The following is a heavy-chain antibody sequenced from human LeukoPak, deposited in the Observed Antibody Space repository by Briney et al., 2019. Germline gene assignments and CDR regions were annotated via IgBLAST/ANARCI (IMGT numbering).Heavy chain of an antibody. CDR3: ARESRGYYYGSGSYYNWFDP. CDR2: IYTSGST. V-gene: IGHV4-4*07. CDR1: GGSISSYY. Sequence: PSETLSLTCTVSGGSISSYYWSWIRQPAGKGLEWIGRIYTSGSTNYNPSLKSRVTMSVDTSKNQFSLKLSSVTAAGTAVYYCARESRGYYYGSGSYYNWFDPWGQGTLVTVSS. D-gene: IGHD3-10*01. J-gene: IGHJ5*02.